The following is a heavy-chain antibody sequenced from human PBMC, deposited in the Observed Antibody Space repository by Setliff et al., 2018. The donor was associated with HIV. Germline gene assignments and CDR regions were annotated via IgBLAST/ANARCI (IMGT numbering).Heavy chain of an antibody. Sequence: SETLSLTCVVSGYSISSGYYWGWIRQPPGKGLEWIGSIYHSGSTYYNPSLKSRVTISVDTSKNQFSLKLSSVTAADTAVYYCARADDYYDSSGYYRYYYYGMDVWGQGTTVTVSS. CDR1: GYSISSGYY. D-gene: IGHD3-22*01. CDR2: IYHSGST. J-gene: IGHJ6*02. CDR3: ARADDYYDSSGYYRYYYYGMDV. V-gene: IGHV4-38-2*01.